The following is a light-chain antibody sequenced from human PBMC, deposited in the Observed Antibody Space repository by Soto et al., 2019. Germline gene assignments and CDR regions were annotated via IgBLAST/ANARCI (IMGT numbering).Light chain of an antibody. CDR3: SSYTTSSTYV. V-gene: IGLV2-18*02. CDR2: DVS. J-gene: IGLJ1*01. Sequence: QSALTQPPSVSGSPGQSVTISCTGTSSDVGSYNRVSWYQQPPGTAPKLMIYDVSNRPSGIPHRFSGSKSGNAASLTISGLQAEDEADYYGSSYTTSSTYVFGTGTKLTVL. CDR1: SSDVGSYNR.